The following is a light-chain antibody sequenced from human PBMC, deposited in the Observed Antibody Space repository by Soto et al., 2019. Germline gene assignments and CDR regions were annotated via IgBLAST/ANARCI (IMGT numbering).Light chain of an antibody. V-gene: IGKV3-15*01. CDR3: RQYIGCPPIT. CDR2: GAS. CDR1: RNVTGN. J-gene: IGKJ5*01. Sequence: EIVLTQSPSTLSVSPGERATLSCKASRNVTGNLAWYRHKAGQAPRRVMYGASTRATGIPARFSGSGSATAFTLTTSSLLSEDFAAYYCRQYIGCPPITFGQGTRLAIK.